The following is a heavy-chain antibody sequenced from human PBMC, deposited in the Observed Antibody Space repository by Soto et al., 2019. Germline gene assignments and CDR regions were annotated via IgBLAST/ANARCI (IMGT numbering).Heavy chain of an antibody. V-gene: IGHV4-31*03. J-gene: IGHJ4*02. CDR1: GGSISSGGYY. CDR3: ASLYRDPYTVTKSYYFDY. D-gene: IGHD3-16*01. CDR2: IYYSGST. Sequence: QVQLQESGPGLVKPSQTLSLTCTVSGGSISSGGYYWSWIRQHPGKGLEWIGYIYYSGSTYYNPSLKSRVTISVETSKNQFSLKLSSVTAADTAVYYCASLYRDPYTVTKSYYFDYWGQGTLVTVSS.